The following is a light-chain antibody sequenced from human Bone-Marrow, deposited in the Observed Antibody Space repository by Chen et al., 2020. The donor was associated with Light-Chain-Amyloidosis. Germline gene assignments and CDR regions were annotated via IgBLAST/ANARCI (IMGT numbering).Light chain of an antibody. CDR3: QSADSSGTYEVI. Sequence: SYELPQPPSVSVSPGQTARITCSGDDLPTKYAYWYQQKPGQAPVLVIHRDTERPSGISERFSGSSSGTTATLTISGVQAEEEADYHCQSADSSGTYEVIFGGGTKLTVL. J-gene: IGLJ2*01. V-gene: IGLV3-25*02. CDR1: DLPTKY. CDR2: RDT.